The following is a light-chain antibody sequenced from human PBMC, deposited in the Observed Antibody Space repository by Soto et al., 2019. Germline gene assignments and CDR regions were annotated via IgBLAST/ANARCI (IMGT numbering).Light chain of an antibody. J-gene: IGLJ1*01. CDR2: LNSDGSH. CDR1: SGHSSYA. CDR3: QTWGTGPFV. V-gene: IGLV4-69*01. Sequence: QPVLTQSPSASASLGASVKLTCTLSSGHSSYAIAWHQQQPEKGPRYLMKLNSDGSHRKGDGIPDRFSGSSSGAQRYLTISSLQSEDPADYYCQTWGTGPFVFGTGTKVTVL.